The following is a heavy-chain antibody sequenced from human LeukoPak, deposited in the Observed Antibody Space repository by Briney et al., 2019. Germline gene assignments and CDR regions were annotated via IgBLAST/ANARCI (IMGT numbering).Heavy chain of an antibody. D-gene: IGHD5-12*01. CDR1: GFIFSNYA. V-gene: IGHV3-64*01. Sequence: PGGSLRLSCAASGFIFSNYAMHWVRQAPGKGLEYVSAISSSGDNAYYANSVKGRFTISRDNSKNTLFLQMGSPRAEDMAVYYCAREERGLAIDYWGQGTLVTVSS. CDR2: ISSSGDNA. J-gene: IGHJ4*02. CDR3: AREERGLAIDY.